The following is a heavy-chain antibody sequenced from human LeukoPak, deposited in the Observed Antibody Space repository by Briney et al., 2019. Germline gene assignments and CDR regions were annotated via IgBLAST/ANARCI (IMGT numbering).Heavy chain of an antibody. CDR2: INHSGST. D-gene: IGHD3-22*01. CDR3: ARGYYDSSGYLNWFDP. Sequence: SETLSLTCAVYGGSFSGYYWSWIRQPPGKGLEWIGEINHSGSTNYNPSLKRRVTISVDTSKNQFSLKLSSVTAADTAVYYCARGYYDSSGYLNWFDPWGQGTLVTVSS. V-gene: IGHV4-34*01. J-gene: IGHJ5*02. CDR1: GGSFSGYY.